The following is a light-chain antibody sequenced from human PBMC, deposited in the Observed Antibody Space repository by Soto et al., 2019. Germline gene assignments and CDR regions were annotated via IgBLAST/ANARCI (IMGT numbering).Light chain of an antibody. CDR2: GAS. CDR1: QSVSSSY. J-gene: IGKJ2*01. Sequence: EIVLTQSPGTLSLSPGERATLSCRASQSVSSSYLAWYQQKPGQAPRLLIYGASSRATGIPDRFSGSGAGTEATLPISSMEPEDFAVYYCQQYGTSPYTFGQGTKLEIK. V-gene: IGKV3-20*01. CDR3: QQYGTSPYT.